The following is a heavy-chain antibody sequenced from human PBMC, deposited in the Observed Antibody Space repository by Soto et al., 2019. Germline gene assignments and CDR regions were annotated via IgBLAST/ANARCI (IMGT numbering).Heavy chain of an antibody. V-gene: IGHV4-39*07. CDR2: TYYNGNA. D-gene: IGHD1-1*01. CDR3: ARDQVQLERRAHEVYFDY. CDR1: GGSIDRSNYY. Sequence: SETLSLTCNVSGGSIDRSNYYWDWLRQPPWKGLEWIGTTYYNGNAYYNPSLKSRVTISINTSKNQFSLKLSSVTAADTAVYYCARDQVQLERRAHEVYFDYWGQGMLVTVSS. J-gene: IGHJ4*02.